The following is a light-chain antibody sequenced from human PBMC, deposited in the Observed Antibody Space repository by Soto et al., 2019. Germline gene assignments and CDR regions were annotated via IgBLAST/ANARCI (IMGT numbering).Light chain of an antibody. Sequence: EIVMTQSPATLSVSPGERATLSCRASQSVSSNLAWYQQKPGQAPRLLIYGASTRATGIPARFSGSGSGTEFTLTISSLQSEDFATYYCQQYNSYSLITFGQGTRLEIK. J-gene: IGKJ5*01. CDR1: QSVSSN. V-gene: IGKV3-15*01. CDR2: GAS. CDR3: QQYNSYSLIT.